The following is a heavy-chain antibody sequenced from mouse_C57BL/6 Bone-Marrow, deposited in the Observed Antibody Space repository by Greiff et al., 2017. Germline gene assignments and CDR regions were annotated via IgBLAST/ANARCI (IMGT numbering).Heavy chain of an antibody. CDR1: GYTFTDYN. D-gene: IGHD1-1*01. V-gene: IGHV1-18*01. J-gene: IGHJ3*01. CDR3: AREERRIHYYGSSPGFAY. CDR2: INPNNGGT. Sequence: EVQRVESGPELVKPGASVKIPCKASGYTFTDYNMDWVKQSHGKSLEWIGDINPNNGGTIYNQKFKGKATLTVDKSSSTAYMELGSLTSEDTAVEYCAREERRIHYYGSSPGFAYWGKGTLVTVSA.